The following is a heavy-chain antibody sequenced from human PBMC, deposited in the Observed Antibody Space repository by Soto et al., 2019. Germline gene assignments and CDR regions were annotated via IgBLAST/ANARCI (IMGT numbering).Heavy chain of an antibody. V-gene: IGHV3-30-3*01. Sequence: GSLRLSCAGSGFTFSSYAMYWVRQAPGKGLEWVAVISYDGSNRYYADSVKGRFTISRDNSKNIMYLQMNSLRAEDTAVYYCARGSAYGSGSYYFDFWGQGALVTVSS. CDR1: GFTFSSYA. D-gene: IGHD6-19*01. CDR2: ISYDGSNR. CDR3: ARGSAYGSGSYYFDF. J-gene: IGHJ4*02.